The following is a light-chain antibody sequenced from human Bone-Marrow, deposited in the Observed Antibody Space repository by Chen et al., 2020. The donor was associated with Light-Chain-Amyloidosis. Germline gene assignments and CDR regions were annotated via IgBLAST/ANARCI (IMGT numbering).Light chain of an antibody. CDR2: KDS. CDR3: QSADTRGVV. V-gene: IGLV3-25*03. CDR1: ILAKHF. Sequence: SYALTPTPSVSVSPAQTARITCSGEILAKHFASWYQQKPGQAPVAVMFKDSERPSGTPERFSGSSSGKIVTLTISGVQAEDEADYYCQSADTRGVVFGGGTKLIVL. J-gene: IGLJ2*01.